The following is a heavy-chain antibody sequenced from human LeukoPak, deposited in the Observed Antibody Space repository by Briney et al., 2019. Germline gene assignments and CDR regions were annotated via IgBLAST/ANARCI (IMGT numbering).Heavy chain of an antibody. V-gene: IGHV4-39*01. CDR3: HFKYCSSSTCFYYFDY. D-gene: IGHD2-2*01. J-gene: IGHJ4*02. CDR2: IYYSGIT. Sequence: PSETLPLTCTVSGGSISSSSHYWGWIRQPPGKGLEWIGSIYYSGITYYNPSLRSRVTISVDTSKNQFPLKLSSVTATDTAVYYCHFKYCSSSTCFYYFDYWGQGTLVTVSS. CDR1: GGSISSSSHY.